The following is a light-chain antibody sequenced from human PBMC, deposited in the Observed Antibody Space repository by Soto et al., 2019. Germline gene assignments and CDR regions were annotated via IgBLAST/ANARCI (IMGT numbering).Light chain of an antibody. J-gene: IGLJ1*01. V-gene: IGLV2-11*01. Sequence: QSALTQPRSVSGSPGQSVTFSCTGTSSDVGRYDYVSWYQHHPGKAPKLIIFDVTKRPSGVPDRFSGSKSGNTASLTISGLQAEDEAEYHCCSYADNYFYVFGSGTKVTVL. CDR1: SSDVGRYDY. CDR3: CSYADNYFYV. CDR2: DVT.